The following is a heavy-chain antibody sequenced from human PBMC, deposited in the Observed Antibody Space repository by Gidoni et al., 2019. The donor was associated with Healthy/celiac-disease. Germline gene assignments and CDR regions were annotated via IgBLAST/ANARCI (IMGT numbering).Heavy chain of an antibody. CDR3: ARDRTRDIVVVVAAPVGYYYGMDV. V-gene: IGHV1-46*01. Sequence: QVQLVQSGAAVKKPGASVKVSCKASGYTFPRYYLHWSRQAPGQGLEWMGIINPSGDSTSYAKKFQGRVTMTRDTSTSTVYMELSSLRSEDTAVYYCARDRTRDIVVVVAAPVGYYYGMDVWGQGTTVTVSS. CDR1: GYTFPRYY. CDR2: INPSGDST. D-gene: IGHD2-15*01. J-gene: IGHJ6*02.